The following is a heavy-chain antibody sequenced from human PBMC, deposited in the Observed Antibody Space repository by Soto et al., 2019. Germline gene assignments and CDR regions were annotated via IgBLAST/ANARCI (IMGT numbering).Heavy chain of an antibody. CDR3: STGTVDTRVYRYGPDPIMDV. CDR1: GFTFSNAW. J-gene: IGHJ6*02. D-gene: IGHD5-18*01. Sequence: GGSLRLSCAASGFTFSNAWMNWVRQAPGKGLEWVGRIKSKTDGGTTDYAAPVKGRFTISRDDSKNTLYLQMNSLKTEDTAVYYCSTGTVDTRVYRYGPDPIMDVWGQVSTVTVSS. V-gene: IGHV3-15*07. CDR2: IKSKTDGGTT.